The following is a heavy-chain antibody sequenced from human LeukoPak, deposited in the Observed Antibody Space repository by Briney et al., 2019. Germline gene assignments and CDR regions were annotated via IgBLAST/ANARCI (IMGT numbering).Heavy chain of an antibody. Sequence: GGSLRLSCAASGFNFYNFWMTWVRQAPGKGLEWVSIIYSGGSTFYADSVKGRFTISRDNSKNTLYLQMNSLRAEDTAVYYCARGGSYLSAFDIWGQGTMVTVSS. CDR3: ARGGSYLSAFDI. V-gene: IGHV3-53*01. D-gene: IGHD1-26*01. CDR2: IYSGGST. CDR1: GFNFYNFW. J-gene: IGHJ3*02.